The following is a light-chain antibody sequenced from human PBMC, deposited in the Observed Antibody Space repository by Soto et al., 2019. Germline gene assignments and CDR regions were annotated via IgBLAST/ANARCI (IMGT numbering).Light chain of an antibody. V-gene: IGLV3-25*02. CDR1: ALPKQY. Sequence: SSELTQPPSVSVSPGQTARITCSGDALPKQYAYWYQQKPGQAPVLVIYKDSERPSGIPERFSGSSSGTTVTLTISGVQAEDEADYYCQSADSSGTSYVVFGGGTKLTVL. CDR3: QSADSSGTSYVV. CDR2: KDS. J-gene: IGLJ2*01.